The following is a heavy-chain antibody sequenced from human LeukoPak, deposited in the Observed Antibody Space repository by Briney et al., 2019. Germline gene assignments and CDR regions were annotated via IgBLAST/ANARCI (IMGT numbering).Heavy chain of an antibody. J-gene: IGHJ4*02. CDR2: ISGSGGST. V-gene: IGHV3-23*01. CDR1: GFTFTSYA. D-gene: IGHD3-10*01. CDR3: AKGHYYGSGSYYDY. Sequence: TGGSLRLSGAAPGFTFTSYAMSWVRQAPGKGLEWVSAISGSGGSTYYADSVKGRFTISRDNSKNTRYLQMNSLKAGDTAEYYCAKGHYYGSGSYYDYWGQGTLVTVSS.